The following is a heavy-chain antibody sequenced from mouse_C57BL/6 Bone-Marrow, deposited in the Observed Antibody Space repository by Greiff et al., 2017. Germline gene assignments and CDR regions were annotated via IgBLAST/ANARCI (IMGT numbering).Heavy chain of an antibody. CDR2: IYPGDGDT. J-gene: IGHJ4*01. Sequence: VQLQESGPELVKPGASVKISCKASGYAFSSSWLNWVKQRPGKGLEWIGRIYPGDGDTNYNGKFKGKATLTADKSSSTAYMQHSSLTSEDSAVYFCARYDYRAMDYWGQGTSVTVSS. CDR1: GYAFSSSW. CDR3: ARYDYRAMDY. V-gene: IGHV1-82*01. D-gene: IGHD2-14*01.